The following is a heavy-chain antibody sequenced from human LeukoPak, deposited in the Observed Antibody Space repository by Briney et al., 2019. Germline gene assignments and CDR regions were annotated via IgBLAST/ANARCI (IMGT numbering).Heavy chain of an antibody. CDR1: GHSFTSNF. CDR3: AGETDAFDY. CDR2: LNPRDSDT. J-gene: IGHJ4*02. Sequence: ASVKVYCKASGHSFTSNFWHWVRQAPGQGLEWMAVLNPRDSDTTYAQKSQGRITMTRDMSTGTVYMELSSLRSEDTAVYYCAGETDAFDYWGQGTLVTVSS. V-gene: IGHV1-46*03.